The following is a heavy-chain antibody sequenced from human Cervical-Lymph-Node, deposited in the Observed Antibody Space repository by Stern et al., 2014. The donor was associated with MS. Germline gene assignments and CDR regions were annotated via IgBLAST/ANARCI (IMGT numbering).Heavy chain of an antibody. Sequence: QLQLQESGPGLVKPSETLSLTCTVSGGSISTYYWSWIRQSPEKGLEWIGYIFYKGRTNYNHSLKSRVTISVDTSINQFSLNVSSVTAADTAVYYCARGRGISRVSDSWGQGTLVTVSS. D-gene: IGHD2/OR15-2a*01. CDR2: IFYKGRT. V-gene: IGHV4-59*01. J-gene: IGHJ4*02. CDR3: ARGRGISRVSDS. CDR1: GGSISTYY.